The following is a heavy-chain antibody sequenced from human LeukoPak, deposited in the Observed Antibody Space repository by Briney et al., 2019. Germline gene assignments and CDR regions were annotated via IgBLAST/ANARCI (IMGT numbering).Heavy chain of an antibody. V-gene: IGHV3-30*02. CDR2: IRYDGSNK. D-gene: IGHD2-2*01. J-gene: IGHJ4*02. Sequence: GGSLRLSCAASGFTFSSYGMHWVRQAPGKGLEWVAFIRYDGSNKYYADSVKGRFTISRDNAKNSLYLQMNSLRAEDTAVYYCARIGYSSSCNDYWGQGTLVTVSS. CDR3: ARIGYSSSCNDY. CDR1: GFTFSSYG.